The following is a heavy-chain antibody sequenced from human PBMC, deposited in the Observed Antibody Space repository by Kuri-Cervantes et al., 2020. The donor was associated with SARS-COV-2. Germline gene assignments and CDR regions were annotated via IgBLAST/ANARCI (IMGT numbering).Heavy chain of an antibody. D-gene: IGHD2-2*01. Sequence: ASVKVSCKASGYTFTSYYMHWVRQAPGQGLEWMGIINPSGGSTSYAQKFQGRVTMTRDTSTSTVYMELSSLRSEDTAVYYCARDQRYCSSTSCYPQQFDYWGQGTLVTVSS. J-gene: IGHJ4*02. CDR3: ARDQRYCSSTSCYPQQFDY. CDR2: INPSGGST. CDR1: GYTFTSYY. V-gene: IGHV1-46*01.